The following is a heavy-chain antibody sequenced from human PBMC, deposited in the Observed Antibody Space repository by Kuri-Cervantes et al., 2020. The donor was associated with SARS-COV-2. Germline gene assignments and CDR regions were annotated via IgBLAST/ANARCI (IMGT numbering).Heavy chain of an antibody. V-gene: IGHV3-30-3*01. CDR3: ARESHFSAFDI. CDR1: GFTFSSYA. D-gene: IGHD2/OR15-2a*01. CDR2: ISYDGSNK. Sequence: GESLKISCAASGFTFSSYAMHWVRQAPGKGLEWVAVISYDGSNKYYADPVKGRFTISRDNSKNTLYLQMNSLSAEDTAVYYCARESHFSAFDIWGQGTMVTVSS. J-gene: IGHJ3*02.